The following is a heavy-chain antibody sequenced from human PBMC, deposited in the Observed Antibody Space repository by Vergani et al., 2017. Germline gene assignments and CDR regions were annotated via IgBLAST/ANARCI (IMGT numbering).Heavy chain of an antibody. D-gene: IGHD2-2*01. CDR1: GGSFSGYY. CDR2: FNHSGST. Sequence: QVQLQQWGAGLLKPSETLSLTCAVYGGSFSGYYWSWIRPPPGKGLEWVGDFNHSGSTNYNPSLKGRVTISVDTSKDQFSLKLSSVTAADTAVYSCAGFWNSSIVVVPADRGKMDVWGKGSTVTVSS. V-gene: IGHV4-34*01. J-gene: IGHJ6*04. CDR3: AGFWNSSIVVVPADRGKMDV.